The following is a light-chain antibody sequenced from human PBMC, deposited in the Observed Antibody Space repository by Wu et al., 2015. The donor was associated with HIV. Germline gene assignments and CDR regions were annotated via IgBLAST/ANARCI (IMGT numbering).Light chain of an antibody. Sequence: EILMTQSPATLSVSPGERATLSCKSSQTVGRKVAWYQQRPGQAPRILIHSAATRAAQVPARFSGGGSETEFTLTINSLQSEDFAVYYCQQYREWPRTFG. CDR2: SAA. CDR3: QQYREWPRT. CDR1: QTVGRK. V-gene: IGKV3-15*01. J-gene: IGKJ1*01.